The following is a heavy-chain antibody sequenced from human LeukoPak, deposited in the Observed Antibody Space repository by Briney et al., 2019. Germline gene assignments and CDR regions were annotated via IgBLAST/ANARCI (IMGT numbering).Heavy chain of an antibody. CDR2: MNPNSGNT. V-gene: IGHV1-8*02. CDR3: ARGTYKEVLWFGESNYAFDI. D-gene: IGHD3-10*01. Sequence: ASVKVSCKASGYTFTSYGINWVRQATGQGLEWMGWMNPNSGNTGYAQKFQGRVTMTRNTSISTAYMELSSLRPEDTAVYYCARGTYKEVLWFGESNYAFDIWAKGQWSPSLQ. CDR1: GYTFTSYG. J-gene: IGHJ3*02.